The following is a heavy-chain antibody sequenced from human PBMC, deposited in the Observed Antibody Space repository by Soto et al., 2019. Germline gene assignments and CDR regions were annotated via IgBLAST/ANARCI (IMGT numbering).Heavy chain of an antibody. CDR1: GGSFSGYY. CDR3: ARGPPYCSGGSCYSYWFDP. Sequence: QVQLQQWGAGLLKPSETLSLTCAVYGGSFSGYYWSWIRQPPGKGLEWIGEINHSGSTNDNPSLKSRVTISVDTSKNQFSLKLSSVTAADTAVYYCARGPPYCSGGSCYSYWFDPWGQGTLVTVSS. CDR2: INHSGST. V-gene: IGHV4-34*01. D-gene: IGHD2-15*01. J-gene: IGHJ5*02.